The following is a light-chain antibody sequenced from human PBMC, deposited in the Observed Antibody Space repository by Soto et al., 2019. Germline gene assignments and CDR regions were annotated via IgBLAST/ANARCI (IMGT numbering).Light chain of an antibody. CDR1: YSDVGAYSY. CDR2: DVT. J-gene: IGLJ2*01. Sequence: QSALTQPASVSGSPGQSITISCTGTYSDVGAYSYVSWYQHHPGKVPKLIIHDVTDRPSGVSDRFSGSKSGDTASLTISGFLAEDEAHYYCSSYTTSSRVVFGGGTQLTVL. CDR3: SSYTTSSRVV. V-gene: IGLV2-14*03.